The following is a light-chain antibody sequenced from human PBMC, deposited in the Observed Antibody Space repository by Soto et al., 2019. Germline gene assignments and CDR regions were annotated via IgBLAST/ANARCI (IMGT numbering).Light chain of an antibody. V-gene: IGKV1-5*03. CDR1: QTISSW. CDR3: KHYNSYSEA. CDR2: KAS. J-gene: IGKJ1*01. Sequence: DIQMTQSPSTPCASVGATVTVTCRASQTISSWLAWYQQKPGKAPKLLIYKASTLKSGVPSRFSGSGSGTEFTLTISSLQPDDFATYYCKHYNSYSEAFGQGTKVDI.